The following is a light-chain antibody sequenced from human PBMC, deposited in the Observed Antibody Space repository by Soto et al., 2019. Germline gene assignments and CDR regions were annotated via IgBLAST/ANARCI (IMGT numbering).Light chain of an antibody. Sequence: QAVVTQPASVSGSPGQSITISCTGTSSDVGGYNYVSWYQQHPGKAPKVMLHEVSNRPSGVSNRFSGSKSGNTASLTISGLQAEDEADYYCGSYTSSSTLYVFGTGTKLTVL. CDR3: GSYTSSSTLYV. CDR1: SSDVGGYNY. J-gene: IGLJ1*01. V-gene: IGLV2-14*01. CDR2: EVS.